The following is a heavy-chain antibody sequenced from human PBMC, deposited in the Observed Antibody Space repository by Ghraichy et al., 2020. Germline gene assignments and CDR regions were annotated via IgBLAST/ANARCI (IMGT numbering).Heavy chain of an antibody. CDR1: GYTFTSYG. Sequence: ASVKVSCKASGYTFTSYGISWVRQAPGQGLEWMGWISAYNGNTNYAQKLQGRVTMTTDTSTSTAYMELRSLRSDDTAVYYCARDRSPAPSIAAAGTADYWGQGTLVTVSS. D-gene: IGHD6-13*01. CDR2: ISAYNGNT. V-gene: IGHV1-18*01. CDR3: ARDRSPAPSIAAAGTADY. J-gene: IGHJ4*02.